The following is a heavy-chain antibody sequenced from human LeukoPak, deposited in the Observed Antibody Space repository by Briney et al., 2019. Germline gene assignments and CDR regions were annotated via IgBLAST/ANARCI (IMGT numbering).Heavy chain of an antibody. CDR3: ARHWVVTPNY. V-gene: IGHV4-39*01. Sequence: SENLSLNCIVSGGSISNSSYYWGWIRQPPGKGLEWIGSTYYSGSAYYNPSLKSRVTISVDTSKNQSSLKLTSVTAADTAVYYCARHWVVTPNYWGQGTLVTVSS. D-gene: IGHD4-23*01. CDR2: TYYSGSA. CDR1: GGSISNSSYY. J-gene: IGHJ4*02.